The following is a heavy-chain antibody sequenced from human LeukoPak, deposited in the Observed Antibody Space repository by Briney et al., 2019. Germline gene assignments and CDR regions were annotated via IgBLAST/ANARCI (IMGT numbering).Heavy chain of an antibody. CDR3: ARVFHDYYCHH. CDR1: GFSFSSYG. Sequence: GGSVRLSCADSGFSFSSYGMHGVRQAAGKGVGGVAVISYDGSKKYYTDSVKGRFTISRDNSKNTLYLQMNSVRGDDTAIYSCARVFHDYYCHHWGQGPLVSVS. CDR2: ISYDGSKK. J-gene: IGHJ4*02. D-gene: IGHD2-21*01. V-gene: IGHV3-30*03.